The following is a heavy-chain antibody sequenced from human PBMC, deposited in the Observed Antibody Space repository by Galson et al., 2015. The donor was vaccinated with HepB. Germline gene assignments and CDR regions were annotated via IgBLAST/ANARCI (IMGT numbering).Heavy chain of an antibody. CDR1: GFTFSSYS. J-gene: IGHJ3*02. CDR3: AREEAGEWWYGSQTDAFDI. Sequence: SLRLSCAASGFTFSSYSMNWVRQAPGKGLEWVSSISSSSSYIYYADSVKGRFTISRDNAKNSLYLQMNSLRAEDTAVYYCAREEAGEWWYGSQTDAFDIWGQGTMVTVSS. CDR2: ISSSSSYI. D-gene: IGHD2-15*01. V-gene: IGHV3-21*01.